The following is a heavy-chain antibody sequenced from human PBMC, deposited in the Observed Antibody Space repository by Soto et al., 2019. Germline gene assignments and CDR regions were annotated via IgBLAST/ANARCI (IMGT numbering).Heavy chain of an antibody. J-gene: IGHJ5*02. Sequence: SETLSLTCTVSGGSISSSSYYWGWIRQPPGKGLEWIGSIYYSGSTYYNPSLKSRVTISVDTSKNQFSLKLSSVTAADTAVYYFARLRNGMGNWIDPWGQATLVTVSS. CDR3: ARLRNGMGNWIDP. V-gene: IGHV4-39*01. D-gene: IGHD4-4*01. CDR2: IYYSGST. CDR1: GGSISSSSYY.